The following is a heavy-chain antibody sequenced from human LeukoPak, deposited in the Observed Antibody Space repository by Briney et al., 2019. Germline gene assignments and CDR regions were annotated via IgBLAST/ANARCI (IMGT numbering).Heavy chain of an antibody. CDR1: GGSISSDY. CDR2: IYTSGNT. D-gene: IGHD5-18*01. V-gene: IGHV4-4*07. CDR3: ARTPKGYSYGSFDY. J-gene: IGHJ4*02. Sequence: SETLSLTCTVSGGSISSDYWSWIRQPAGKGLEWIGRIYTSGNTNHNPSLKSRVTMSVDTSKNQFSLNLSSVTAADTAVYYCARTPKGYSYGSFDYWGQGTLVTVSS.